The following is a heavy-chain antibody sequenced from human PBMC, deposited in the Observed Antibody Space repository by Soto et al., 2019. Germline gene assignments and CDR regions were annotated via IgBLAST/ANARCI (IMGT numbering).Heavy chain of an antibody. D-gene: IGHD5-18*01. CDR3: AREKAYSYGYWRYFDY. CDR2: IIPIFGTA. V-gene: IGHV1-69*13. CDR1: GGTFSSYA. Sequence: GASVKVSCKASGGTFSSYAISWVRQAPGQGLEWMGGIIPIFGTANYAQKFQGRVTITADESTSTAYMELSSLRSEDTAVYYCAREKAYSYGYWRYFDYWGQGTLVTVSS. J-gene: IGHJ4*02.